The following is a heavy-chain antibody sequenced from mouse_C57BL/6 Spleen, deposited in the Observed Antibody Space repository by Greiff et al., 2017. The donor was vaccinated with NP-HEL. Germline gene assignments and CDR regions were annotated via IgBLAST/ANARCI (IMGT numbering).Heavy chain of an antibody. CDR1: GFTFSDYG. CDR2: ISSGSSTI. Sequence: EVKLVEYGGGLVKPGGSLKLSCAASGFTFSDYGMHWVRQAPEKGLEWVAYISSGSSTIYYADTVKGRFTISRDNAKNTLFLQMTSLRSEDTAMYYCARIGGLRRGYWGQGTTLTVSS. J-gene: IGHJ2*01. D-gene: IGHD2-4*01. V-gene: IGHV5-17*01. CDR3: ARIGGLRRGY.